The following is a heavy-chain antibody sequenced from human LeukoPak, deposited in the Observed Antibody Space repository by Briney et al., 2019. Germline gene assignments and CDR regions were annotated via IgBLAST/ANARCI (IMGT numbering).Heavy chain of an antibody. Sequence: SETLSLTCTVSGGSISSYYWSWIRQPPGKGLEWIGYIYYSGSTNYNPSLKSRVTISVDTSKNQLSLKLSSVTAADTAVYYCARHVDTAMDSDDYWGQGTLVTVSS. V-gene: IGHV4-59*08. CDR3: ARHVDTAMDSDDY. J-gene: IGHJ4*02. CDR1: GGSISSYY. D-gene: IGHD5-18*01. CDR2: IYYSGST.